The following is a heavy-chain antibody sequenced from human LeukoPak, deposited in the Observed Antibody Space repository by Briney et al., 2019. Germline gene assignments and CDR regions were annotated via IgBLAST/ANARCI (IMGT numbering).Heavy chain of an antibody. CDR2: ISYDEINK. Sequence: PGGSLRLSCAASGFTFSSYGMHWVRQAPGKGLEWVALISYDEINKYYADSVKGRFTISRDISKNTLYLQMNSLRAEDTAVYYCARELGRRYFDYWGQGTLVTVSS. CDR1: GFTFSSYG. J-gene: IGHJ4*02. CDR3: ARELGRRYFDY. D-gene: IGHD7-27*01. V-gene: IGHV3-30*03.